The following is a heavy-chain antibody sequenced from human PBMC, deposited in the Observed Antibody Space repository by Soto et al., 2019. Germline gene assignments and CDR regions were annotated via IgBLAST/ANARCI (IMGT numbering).Heavy chain of an antibody. Sequence: GGSLRLSCAASGFTFSNYWMSWVRQAPGKGLEWVANIKQDGSEKYYVDSVKGRFTISRDNAKNSLYLQMNSLRAEDTAVYYCARDSGIAATGTFDYWGQGTPVTVSS. D-gene: IGHD6-13*01. CDR1: GFTFSNYW. CDR3: ARDSGIAATGTFDY. J-gene: IGHJ4*02. CDR2: IKQDGSEK. V-gene: IGHV3-7*03.